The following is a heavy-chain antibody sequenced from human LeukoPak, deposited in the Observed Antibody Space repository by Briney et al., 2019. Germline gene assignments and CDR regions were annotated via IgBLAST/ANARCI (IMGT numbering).Heavy chain of an antibody. Sequence: GGSLRLSCAASEFTFNIYDMHWVRQAPGKGLEWVAVIWYDGSNKYYADSVKGRFTISRDNSKNTLYLQMNSLRAEDTAVYYCTKDGTDYSSFDYWGQGTLVTVSS. CDR2: IWYDGSNK. CDR3: TKDGTDYSSFDY. J-gene: IGHJ4*02. CDR1: EFTFNIYD. V-gene: IGHV3-33*06. D-gene: IGHD4-11*01.